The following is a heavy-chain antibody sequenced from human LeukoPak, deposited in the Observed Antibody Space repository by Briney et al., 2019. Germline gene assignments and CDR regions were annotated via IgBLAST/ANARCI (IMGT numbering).Heavy chain of an antibody. V-gene: IGHV4-34*01. Sequence: SETLSLTCTVSGGSITGYSWSWIRQPPGRGLEWIGEINHSGSTNYNPSLKSRVTISVDTSKNQFSLKLSSVTAADTAVYYCAGHSGILTGYYFHWGQGTLVTVSS. J-gene: IGHJ4*02. CDR2: INHSGST. CDR3: AGHSGILTGYYFH. CDR1: GGSITGYS. D-gene: IGHD3-9*01.